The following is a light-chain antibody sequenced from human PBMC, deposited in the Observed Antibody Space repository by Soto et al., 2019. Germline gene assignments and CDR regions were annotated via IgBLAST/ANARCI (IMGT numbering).Light chain of an antibody. Sequence: DIQLTQSPSSLAASVGDRVTITCRATQGVSSWLAWYQYKPETAPKSLIYATSKLQNGVPSRFNGSGSGTDFTLTITSLQPEDVGIYYCHQYNNYPLTFGGGTKVEIK. V-gene: IGKV1D-16*01. CDR1: QGVSSW. CDR2: ATS. J-gene: IGKJ4*01. CDR3: HQYNNYPLT.